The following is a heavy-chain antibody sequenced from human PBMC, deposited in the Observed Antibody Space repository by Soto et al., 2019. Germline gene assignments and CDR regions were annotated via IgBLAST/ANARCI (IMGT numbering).Heavy chain of an antibody. CDR2: IIPILGIA. Sequence: EASVKVSCKASGYTFTNYAMHWMRQAPGQGLEWMGRIIPILGIANYAQKFQGRATITADKSTSTAYMELSSLRSEDTAVYYCARGLTYYYDSSGYGQFDPWGQGTLVTVSS. CDR1: GYTFTNYA. D-gene: IGHD3-22*01. J-gene: IGHJ5*02. CDR3: ARGLTYYYDSSGYGQFDP. V-gene: IGHV1-69*04.